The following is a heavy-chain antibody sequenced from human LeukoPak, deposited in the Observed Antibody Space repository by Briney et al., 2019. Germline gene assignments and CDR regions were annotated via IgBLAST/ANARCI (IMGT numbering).Heavy chain of an antibody. Sequence: GGSLRLSCAASGFSFSTYWMHWVRQAPGKGLVWVSRINGDGSITNYADSVKGRFTISRDNAKNTLFLQMNSLRAEDTAVYFCARQRYSTLPFDYWGQGTLVTVSS. CDR2: INGDGSIT. V-gene: IGHV3-74*01. D-gene: IGHD1-1*01. J-gene: IGHJ4*02. CDR3: ARQRYSTLPFDY. CDR1: GFSFSTYW.